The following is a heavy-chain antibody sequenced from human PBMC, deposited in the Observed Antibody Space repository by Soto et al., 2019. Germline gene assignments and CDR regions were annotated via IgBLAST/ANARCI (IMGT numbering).Heavy chain of an antibody. Sequence: SETLSLTCSVSGAIVTSGENYWSWVRQPPGKGLEWIGYIYDSGVTNYTPALKSRVTLSLDRPNNEVSLKLRSVTAADTAVYFCVRDLAHGYTGNVWGHGXLVTV. V-gene: IGHV4-30-4*08. D-gene: IGHD5-18*01. CDR3: VRDLAHGYTGNV. CDR2: IYDSGVT. J-gene: IGHJ3*01. CDR1: GAIVTSGENY.